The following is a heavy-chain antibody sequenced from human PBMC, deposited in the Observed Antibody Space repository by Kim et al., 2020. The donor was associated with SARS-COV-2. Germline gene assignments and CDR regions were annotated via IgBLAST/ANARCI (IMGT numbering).Heavy chain of an antibody. Sequence: ASVKVSCKASGYTFTSYYMHWVRQAPGQGLEWMGIINPSGGSTSYAQKFQGRVTMTRDTSTSTVYMELSSLRSEDTAVYYCARDPRLGSPARPFITMIDYGLDYWGQGTLVTVSS. D-gene: IGHD3-22*01. J-gene: IGHJ4*02. CDR3: ARDPRLGSPARPFITMIDYGLDY. V-gene: IGHV1-46*01. CDR1: GYTFTSYY. CDR2: INPSGGST.